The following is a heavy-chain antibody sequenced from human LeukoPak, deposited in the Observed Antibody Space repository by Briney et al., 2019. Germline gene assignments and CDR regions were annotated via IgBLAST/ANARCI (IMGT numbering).Heavy chain of an antibody. CDR2: ISAYNGNT. D-gene: IGHD1-7*01. V-gene: IGHV1-18*01. J-gene: IGHJ5*02. Sequence: GASVRVSCTASGYTFTSYGISWVRQAPGQGLEWMGWISAYNGNTNYAQKLQGRVTMTTDTSTSTAYMELRSLRSDDTAVYYCARDFQGTVGDPTFNWFDRWGQGTLVTVST. CDR1: GYTFTSYG. CDR3: ARDFQGTVGDPTFNWFDR.